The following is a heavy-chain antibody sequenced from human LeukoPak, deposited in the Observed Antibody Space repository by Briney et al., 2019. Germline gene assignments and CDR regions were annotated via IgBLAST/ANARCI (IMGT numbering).Heavy chain of an antibody. J-gene: IGHJ6*03. CDR2: IYYSGRT. V-gene: IGHV4-39*07. CDR3: AREGLSLYYYYYMDV. CDR1: GDSISTNNYY. Sequence: SETLSLTCTVSGDSISTNNYYWDWIRQPPGKGLEWIGSIYYSGRTYYNPSLKSRVTISVDTSKNQFSLKLSSVTAADTAVYYCAREGLSLYYYYYMDVWGKGTTVTISS.